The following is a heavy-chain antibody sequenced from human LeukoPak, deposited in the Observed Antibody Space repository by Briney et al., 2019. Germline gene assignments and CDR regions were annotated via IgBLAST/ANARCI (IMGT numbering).Heavy chain of an antibody. V-gene: IGHV7-4-1*02. Sequence: ASVKVSCKASGYTFTSYAIVWVRQAPGQGLEWMGWINTNTGNPTYAQGFTGRFVFSLDTSVSTAYLQISSLKAEDTAVYYCARVFTLWFPYYFGYWGQGTLVTVSS. CDR1: GYTFTSYA. D-gene: IGHD3-10*01. J-gene: IGHJ4*02. CDR2: INTNTGNP. CDR3: ARVFTLWFPYYFGY.